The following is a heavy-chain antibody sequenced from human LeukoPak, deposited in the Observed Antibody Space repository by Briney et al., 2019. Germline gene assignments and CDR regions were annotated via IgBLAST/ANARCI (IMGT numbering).Heavy chain of an antibody. Sequence: SETLSLTCTVSGGSISSSSYSWGWIRQPPGKGLEWIGSIYYSGSTYYNPSLKSRVTISVDTSKNQFSLKLSSVTAADTAVYYCARDHWRWLQPFDPWGQGTLVTVSS. CDR2: IYYSGST. CDR3: ARDHWRWLQPFDP. V-gene: IGHV4-39*07. CDR1: GGSISSSSYS. J-gene: IGHJ5*02. D-gene: IGHD5-24*01.